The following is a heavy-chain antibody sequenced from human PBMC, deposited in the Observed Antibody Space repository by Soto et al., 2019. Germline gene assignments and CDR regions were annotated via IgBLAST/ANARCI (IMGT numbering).Heavy chain of an antibody. Sequence: SETLSLTCTVSGGSISSGGYYWSWIRQHPGKGLEWIGYIYYSGSTYYNPPLKSRVTISVDTSKNQFSLKLSSVTAADTAVYYCARDYGSGSLYYYYGMDVWGQGTTVTVSS. CDR1: GGSISSGGYY. CDR2: IYYSGST. V-gene: IGHV4-31*03. D-gene: IGHD3-10*01. J-gene: IGHJ6*02. CDR3: ARDYGSGSLYYYYGMDV.